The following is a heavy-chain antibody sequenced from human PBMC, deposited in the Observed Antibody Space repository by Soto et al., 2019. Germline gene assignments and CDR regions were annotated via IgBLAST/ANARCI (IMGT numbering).Heavy chain of an antibody. CDR1: GFTFSSYS. CDR3: AXDRKLSLYYYYYYGMDV. V-gene: IGHV3-21*01. J-gene: IGHJ6*02. D-gene: IGHD5-18*01. CDR2: ISSSSSYI. Sequence: GGSLRLSCAASGFTFSSYSMNWVRQAPGKGLEWVSSISSSSSYIYYADSVKGRFTISRDNAKNSLYLQMDSLRAEDTAVYYCAXDRKLSLYYYYYYGMDVWGQGTTVTVSS.